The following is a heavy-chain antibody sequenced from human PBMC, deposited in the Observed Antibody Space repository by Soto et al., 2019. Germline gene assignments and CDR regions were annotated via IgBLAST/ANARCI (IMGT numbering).Heavy chain of an antibody. CDR3: AKDIGVVVAAKAFDI. J-gene: IGHJ3*02. CDR1: GFTFDDYA. V-gene: IGHV3-9*01. CDR2: ISWNGGSI. D-gene: IGHD2-15*01. Sequence: PGGSLRLSCAASGFTFDDYAMHWVRQAPGKGLEWVSGISWNGGSIGYADSVKGRFTISRDNAKNSLYLQMNSLRAEDTALYYCAKDIGVVVAAKAFDIWGQGTMVTVSS.